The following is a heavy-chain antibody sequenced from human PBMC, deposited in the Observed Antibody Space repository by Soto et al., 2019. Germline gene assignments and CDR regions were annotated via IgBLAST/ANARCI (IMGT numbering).Heavy chain of an antibody. J-gene: IGHJ4*02. Sequence: EEQLLESGGGLAQPGGSLRLSCAASGFTFRGYAMSWVRQAPGKGPEWVSGISGSGDSTYHAKSVKGRFIISIDNSKNTLYLEINSLRAEDTAVYYCAKAYGASHSPFDCWGQGTLVAVSS. D-gene: IGHD2-21*01. CDR1: GFTFRGYA. CDR2: ISGSGDST. V-gene: IGHV3-23*01. CDR3: AKAYGASHSPFDC.